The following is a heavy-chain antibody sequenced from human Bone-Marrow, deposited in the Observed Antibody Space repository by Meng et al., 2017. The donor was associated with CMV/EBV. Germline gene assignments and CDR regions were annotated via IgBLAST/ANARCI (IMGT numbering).Heavy chain of an antibody. CDR3: AKEYSRVTYYYGMDV. D-gene: IGHD6-6*01. Sequence: GESLKISCAASGFTVSSNYMSWVRQAPGKGLEWVSSISSSSSYIYYADSVKGRFTISRDNAKNSLYLQMNSLRAEDTAVYYCAKEYSRVTYYYGMDVWGQGTTVTVPS. V-gene: IGHV3-21*01. CDR2: ISSSSSYI. CDR1: GFTVSSNY. J-gene: IGHJ6*02.